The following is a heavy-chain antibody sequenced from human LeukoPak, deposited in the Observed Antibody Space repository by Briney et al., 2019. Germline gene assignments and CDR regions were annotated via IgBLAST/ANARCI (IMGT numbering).Heavy chain of an antibody. V-gene: IGHV3-21*01. CDR3: ARDEGKYYYGSGSYGAFDI. J-gene: IGHJ3*02. CDR2: ISSSSSYI. CDR1: GFTFSTYG. D-gene: IGHD3-10*01. Sequence: GGSLRLSCATSGFTFSTYGIHWVRQAPGKGLEWVSSISSSSSYIYYADSVKGRFTISRDNAKNSLYLQMNSLRAEDTAVYYCARDEGKYYYGSGSYGAFDIWGQGTMVSVSS.